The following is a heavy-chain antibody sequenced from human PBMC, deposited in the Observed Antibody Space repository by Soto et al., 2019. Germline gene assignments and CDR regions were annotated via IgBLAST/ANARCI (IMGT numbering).Heavy chain of an antibody. J-gene: IGHJ4*02. V-gene: IGHV1-3*05. CDR2: ITAGNGNT. D-gene: IGHD3-22*01. CDR1: GYTFTTYV. Sequence: QVQLVQSGAEEKKPGASVKVSCKASGYTFTTYVMHWVRQAPGQRLEWMGWITAGNGNTKYSQKFQGRVTITRDTSASTAYMELSSLRSEDTAVYYCAGGYYDTSGSLMYWGQGTLVTVSS. CDR3: AGGYYDTSGSLMY.